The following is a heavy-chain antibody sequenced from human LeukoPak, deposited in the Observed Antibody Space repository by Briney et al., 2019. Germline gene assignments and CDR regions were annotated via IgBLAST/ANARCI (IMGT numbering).Heavy chain of an antibody. Sequence: GGSLRLSCAASGFTFSTYSMNWVRQAPGKGLEWVSYITSSSSTIYYADSVKGRVTISRDNANNSLYLQMNSLRDEDTAVYYCARFGGSPWALVCWGQGTLVTVSS. CDR3: ARFGGSPWALVC. D-gene: IGHD3-10*01. CDR1: GFTFSTYS. J-gene: IGHJ4*02. CDR2: ITSSSSTI. V-gene: IGHV3-48*02.